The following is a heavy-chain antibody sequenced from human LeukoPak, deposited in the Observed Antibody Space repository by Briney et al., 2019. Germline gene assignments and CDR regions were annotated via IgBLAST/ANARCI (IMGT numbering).Heavy chain of an antibody. J-gene: IGHJ3*02. CDR2: IYYSGST. Sequence: PSETLSLTCTVSGGSISSHYWSWIRQPPGKGLEWIGYIYYSGSTNYNPSLKSRVTISVDTSKNQFSLKLSSVIAADTAVYYCAGAVRHDAFDIWGQGTMVTVSS. CDR1: GGSISSHY. V-gene: IGHV4-59*11. CDR3: AGAVRHDAFDI.